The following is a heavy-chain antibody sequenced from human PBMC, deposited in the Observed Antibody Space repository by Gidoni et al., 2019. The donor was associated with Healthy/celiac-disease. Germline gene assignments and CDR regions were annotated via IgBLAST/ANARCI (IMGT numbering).Heavy chain of an antibody. D-gene: IGHD5-12*01. CDR1: GSSFTSYW. J-gene: IGHJ3*02. V-gene: IGHV5-51*01. Sequence: EVQLVQSGAEVKKPGESLKIACKGSGSSFTSYWIGWVRQMPGKGLEWMGIIYPGDSDTRYSPSFQGQVTISADKSISTAYLQWSSLKASDTAMYYCARPIEMATINDAFDIWGQGTMVTVSS. CDR3: ARPIEMATINDAFDI. CDR2: IYPGDSDT.